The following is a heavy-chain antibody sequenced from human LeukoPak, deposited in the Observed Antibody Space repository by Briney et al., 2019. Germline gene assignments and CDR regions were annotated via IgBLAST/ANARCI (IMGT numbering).Heavy chain of an antibody. V-gene: IGHV4-34*01. CDR3: ARQDTWFGIDY. CDR2: INHSGST. CDR1: GGSISGYY. Sequence: PSETLSLTCTVSGGSISGYYWSWIRQPPGKGLEWIGEINHSGSTNYNPSLKSRVTISVDTSKNQFSLKLSSVTAADTAVYYCARQDTWFGIDYWGQGTLVTVSS. D-gene: IGHD3-10*01. J-gene: IGHJ4*02.